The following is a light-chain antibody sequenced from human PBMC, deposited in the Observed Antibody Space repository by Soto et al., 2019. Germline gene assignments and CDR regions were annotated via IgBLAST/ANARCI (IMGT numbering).Light chain of an antibody. V-gene: IGKV3-20*01. J-gene: IGKJ1*01. CDR2: GAS. CDR1: QSFRGNY. Sequence: EILLTQSPCTLSLSPGERATLSCGASQSFRGNYLAWYQQKPGQAPRLLMYGASSRAIGIPERFSGSGSGTDFTLTISRLEPEDIAVYYCQQYGISPRTFGQGTKVDIK. CDR3: QQYGISPRT.